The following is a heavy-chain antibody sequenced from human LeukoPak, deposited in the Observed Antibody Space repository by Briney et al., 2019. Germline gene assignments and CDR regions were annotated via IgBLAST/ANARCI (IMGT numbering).Heavy chain of an antibody. Sequence: PSETLCFTCSVTGCSISYYFWTWIRQPALKGLHWIGRIYTSGGTNYNPSLKSRVTMSVDTSKNQFSLKLSSVTAADTAVYYCARGVVPASHFDYWGQGTLVTVSS. V-gene: IGHV4-4*07. D-gene: IGHD2-2*01. CDR1: GCSISYYF. CDR2: IYTSGGT. CDR3: ARGVVPASHFDY. J-gene: IGHJ4*02.